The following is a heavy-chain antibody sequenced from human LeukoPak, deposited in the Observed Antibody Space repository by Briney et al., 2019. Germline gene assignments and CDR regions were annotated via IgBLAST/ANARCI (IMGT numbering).Heavy chain of an antibody. CDR2: IRGSDGRT. Sequence: PGGSLRLSCAASGFPFSTYAMSWVRQAPGKGLEWVSSIRGSDGRTYYADSVKGRFAISRDNSKNTLYLQMNSLRAEDTAVYYCAKDVYGDYGGLDYWGQGTLVTVSS. CDR1: GFPFSTYA. D-gene: IGHD4-17*01. CDR3: AKDVYGDYGGLDY. J-gene: IGHJ4*02. V-gene: IGHV3-23*01.